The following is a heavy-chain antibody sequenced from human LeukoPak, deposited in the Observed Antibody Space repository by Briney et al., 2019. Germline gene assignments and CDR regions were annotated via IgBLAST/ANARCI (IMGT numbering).Heavy chain of an antibody. V-gene: IGHV4-4*07. Sequence: SETLSLTCTVSGGSISSYYWSWIRQPAGKGLEWIGRIYTSGSTYYNPSLKSRVTISVGTSKIQFSLRLSSVTAADTAVYYCARYIVRVHAFDIWGQGTMVTVSS. CDR2: IYTSGST. CDR1: GGSISSYY. D-gene: IGHD1-1*01. CDR3: ARYIVRVHAFDI. J-gene: IGHJ3*02.